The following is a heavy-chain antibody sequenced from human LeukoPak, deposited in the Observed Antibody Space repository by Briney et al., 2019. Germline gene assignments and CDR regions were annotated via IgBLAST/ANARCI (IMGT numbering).Heavy chain of an antibody. V-gene: IGHV3-30-3*01. CDR2: ISYDGSNK. CDR1: GFTFSSYA. Sequence: GGSLRLSCAASGFTFSSYAMHWVRQAPGKGLEWVAVISYDGSNKYYADSVKGRFTISRDNSKNTLYLQMNSLRTEDTAVYYCAREGNSSWYAVYYYGMDVWGKGNTVSVFS. J-gene: IGHJ6*04. D-gene: IGHD6-13*01. CDR3: AREGNSSWYAVYYYGMDV.